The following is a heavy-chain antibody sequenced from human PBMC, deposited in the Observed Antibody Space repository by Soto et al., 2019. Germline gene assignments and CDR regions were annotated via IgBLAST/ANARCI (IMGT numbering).Heavy chain of an antibody. J-gene: IGHJ6*02. CDR2: ISPKSGDT. CDR1: AYTFTDYY. Sequence: ASVKVSFKASAYTFTDYYLHWVRQAPGQGLEWMGWISPKSGDTKYAQNFQGGVTMTRDTSIRATYMELSSLTSDDTAVYYCAKLASYNYAMDVWGQGTTVTVSS. CDR3: AKLASYNYAMDV. D-gene: IGHD2-2*02. V-gene: IGHV1-2*02.